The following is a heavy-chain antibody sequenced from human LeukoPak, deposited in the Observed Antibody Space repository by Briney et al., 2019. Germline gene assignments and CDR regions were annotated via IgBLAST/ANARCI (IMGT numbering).Heavy chain of an antibody. CDR3: AREGDGHNSPLGY. CDR2: INPNSGGT. Sequence: ASVKVSCKASGYTFTGYYMHWVRQAPGQGLEWMGWINPNSGGTNYAQKFQGRVTMARDTSISTAYMELSRLRSDDTAVYYCAREGDGHNSPLGYWGQGTLVTVSS. J-gene: IGHJ4*02. V-gene: IGHV1-2*02. CDR1: GYTFTGYY. D-gene: IGHD5-24*01.